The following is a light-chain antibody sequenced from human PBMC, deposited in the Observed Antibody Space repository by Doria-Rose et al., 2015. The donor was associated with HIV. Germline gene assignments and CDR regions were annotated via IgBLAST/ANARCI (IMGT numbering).Light chain of an antibody. CDR2: GAS. J-gene: IGKJ3*01. Sequence: TQSPATLSVSPGDRVPLSCRASQSISSNLAWYQQIPGQAPRLLISGASTRATGIPARFSGSGSGTDFTLTISSLQSEDFAVYYCQQYHDWPPFTFGPGTKVDIK. V-gene: IGKV3-15*01. CDR1: QSISSN. CDR3: QQYHDWPPFT.